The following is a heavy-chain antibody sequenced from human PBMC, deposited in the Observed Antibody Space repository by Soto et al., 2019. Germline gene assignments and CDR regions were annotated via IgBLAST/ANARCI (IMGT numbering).Heavy chain of an antibody. CDR2: INQDGSEI. Sequence: GGSLRLSCAASGFTFSGYWMSWVRQAPGKGLEWVANINQDGSEIYYVDSVKGRFTISRDNAESSVYLQMNSLRAEDTAVYYCARNEVWGQGTLVTVSS. CDR1: GFTFSGYW. J-gene: IGHJ4*02. CDR3: ARNEV. V-gene: IGHV3-7*05.